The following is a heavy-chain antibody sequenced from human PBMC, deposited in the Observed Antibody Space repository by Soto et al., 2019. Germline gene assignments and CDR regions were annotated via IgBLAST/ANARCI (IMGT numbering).Heavy chain of an antibody. CDR3: ARDRGYYDYVWGSYRYRNFDY. Sequence: QVQLVQSGAEVKKPGSSVKVSCKASGGTFSSYAISWVRQAPGQGLEWMGGIIPIFGTANYAQKFQGRVTITAYESTSTAYMELSSLRSEDTAVYYCARDRGYYDYVWGSYRYRNFDYWGQGTLVTVSS. D-gene: IGHD3-16*02. J-gene: IGHJ4*02. V-gene: IGHV1-69*12. CDR1: GGTFSSYA. CDR2: IIPIFGTA.